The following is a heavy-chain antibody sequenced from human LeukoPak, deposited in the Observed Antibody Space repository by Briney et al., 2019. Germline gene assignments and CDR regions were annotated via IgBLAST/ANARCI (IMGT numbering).Heavy chain of an antibody. CDR1: GGTFSSYA. J-gene: IGHJ4*02. V-gene: IGHV1-69*04. CDR2: IIPILGIA. CDR3: ARNGFCSGGSCLSANYGY. D-gene: IGHD2-15*01. Sequence: SSVNVSCKASGGTFSSYAISWVRQAPGQGLEWMGRIIPILGIANYAQKFQGRVTITADKSTCTAYMELSSLRSEDTAVYYCARNGFCSGGSCLSANYGYWGQGTLVTVSS.